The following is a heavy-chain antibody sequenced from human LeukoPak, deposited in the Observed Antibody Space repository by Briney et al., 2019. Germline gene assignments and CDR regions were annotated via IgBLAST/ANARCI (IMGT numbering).Heavy chain of an antibody. J-gene: IGHJ4*02. CDR3: ARVSSSWAVLDY. Sequence: PSETLSLTCAVYGGSFSGYYWCWIRQPPGKGLEWIGEINHSGSTNYNPSLKSRVTISVDPSKNQFSLKLSSVTAADTAVYYCARVSSSWAVLDYWGQGTLVTVSS. CDR2: INHSGST. CDR1: GGSFSGYY. V-gene: IGHV4-34*01. D-gene: IGHD6-13*01.